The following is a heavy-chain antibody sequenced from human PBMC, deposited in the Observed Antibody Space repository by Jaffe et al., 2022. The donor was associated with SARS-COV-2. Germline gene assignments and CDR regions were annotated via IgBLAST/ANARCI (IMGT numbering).Heavy chain of an antibody. CDR3: ARDISGPTGGSYSLGFDY. D-gene: IGHD1-26*01. V-gene: IGHV3-30*04. CDR2: ISYDGSNK. Sequence: QVQLVESGGGVVQPGRSLRLSCAASGFTFSSYAMHWVRQAPGKGLEWVAVISYDGSNKYYADSVKGRFTISRDNSKNTLYLQMNSLRAEDTAVYYCARDISGPTGGSYSLGFDYWGQGTLVTVSS. J-gene: IGHJ4*02. CDR1: GFTFSSYA.